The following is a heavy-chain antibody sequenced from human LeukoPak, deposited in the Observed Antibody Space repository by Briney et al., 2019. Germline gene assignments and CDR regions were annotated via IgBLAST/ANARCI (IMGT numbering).Heavy chain of an antibody. CDR3: ARGRRYFDY. V-gene: IGHV4-34*01. CDR1: GGSFSGYY. J-gene: IGHJ4*02. Sequence: SETLSLTCAVYGGSFSGYYWSWIRQPPGKGLEWIGEINHSGSTNYNPSLKSRVTISVDTSKNQFSLKLSSVTAADTAVYYCARGRRYFDYWGQGTLVTVSS. CDR2: INHSGST.